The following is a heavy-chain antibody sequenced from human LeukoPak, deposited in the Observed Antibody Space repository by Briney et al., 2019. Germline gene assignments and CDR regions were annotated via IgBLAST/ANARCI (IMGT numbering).Heavy chain of an antibody. V-gene: IGHV3-7*01. CDR3: TRFRRSAQSY. D-gene: IGHD2-15*01. Sequence: PGGSLRLSCAASGFTFSDYYMSWVRQAPGKGLEWVANIGPDGSDKQYVDSMKGRFTISRDNAQNSVYLHMNSLTAEDTAVYYCTRFRRSAQSYWGQGTLVTVSS. CDR1: GFTFSDYY. CDR2: IGPDGSDK. J-gene: IGHJ4*02.